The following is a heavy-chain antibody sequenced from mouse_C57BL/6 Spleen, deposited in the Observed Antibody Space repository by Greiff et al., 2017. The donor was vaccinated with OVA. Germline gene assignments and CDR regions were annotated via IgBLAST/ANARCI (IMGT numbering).Heavy chain of an antibody. J-gene: IGHJ3*01. Sequence: VQLQQSGAELARPGASVTMSCKASGYTFTSYTMPWVKQRPGQGLEWIGYINPRSGYTKYNQKFKDKATLTADKTSSTAYMQLSSLTSEESAFYYCARESWFAYWGQGTLVTVS. CDR1: GYTFTSYT. CDR3: ARESWFAY. V-gene: IGHV1-4*01. CDR2: INPRSGYT.